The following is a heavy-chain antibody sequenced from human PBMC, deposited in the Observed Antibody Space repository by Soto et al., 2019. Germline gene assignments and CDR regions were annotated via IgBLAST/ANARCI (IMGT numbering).Heavy chain of an antibody. CDR2: ISYSGTT. CDR1: GYSISSTNW. J-gene: IGHJ4*02. Sequence: PSETLSLTCAVSGYSISSTNWWGWIRQPPGKGLEWIGYISYSGTTYYNPSLKSRVTMSVDTSKNQFSLDLRSVTVADTAVYYCARDHRYGNNWAFDFWGQGAQVTVSS. V-gene: IGHV4-28*03. D-gene: IGHD1-1*01. CDR3: ARDHRYGNNWAFDF.